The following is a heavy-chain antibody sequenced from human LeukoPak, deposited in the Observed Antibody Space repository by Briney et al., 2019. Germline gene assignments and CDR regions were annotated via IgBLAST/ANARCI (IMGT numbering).Heavy chain of an antibody. J-gene: IGHJ4*02. D-gene: IGHD2-15*01. CDR1: GFTFSTYG. V-gene: IGHV3-48*01. CDR2: ISSTSSTI. CDR3: ARDIVVVVATDYYFDY. Sequence: GGSLRLSCAASGFTFSTYGMNWVRQAPGKGLEWVSFISSTSSTIYYADSVNGRFTISRDNAKNSLYLQMNSLRAEDTAVYFCARDIVVVVATDYYFDYWGQGTLVTVS.